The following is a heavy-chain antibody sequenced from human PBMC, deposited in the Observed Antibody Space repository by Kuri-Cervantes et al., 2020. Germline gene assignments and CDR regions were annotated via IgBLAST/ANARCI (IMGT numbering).Heavy chain of an antibody. V-gene: IGHV3-15*01. CDR2: IKSKTDGGTT. CDR1: GGSISSYY. J-gene: IGHJ6*03. Sequence: GGSLRLSCTVSGGSISSYYWSWIRQPPGKGLEWVGRIKSKTDGGTTDYAAPVKGRFSISRDDSKNTLYLQMNSLKTEDTAVYYCTTYEYMDVWGKGTTVTVSS. D-gene: IGHD3-16*01. CDR3: TTYEYMDV.